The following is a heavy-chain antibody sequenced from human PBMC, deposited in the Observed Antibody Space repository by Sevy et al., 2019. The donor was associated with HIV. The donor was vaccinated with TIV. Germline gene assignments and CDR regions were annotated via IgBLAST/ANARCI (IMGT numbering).Heavy chain of an antibody. CDR1: GYTFTGYY. D-gene: IGHD3-16*02. CDR2: INPNSGGT. Sequence: ASVKVSCKASGYTFTGYYMHWVRQAPGQELEWMGWINPNSGGTNYAQKFQGRVTMTRDTSISTAYMELSRLRSDDTAVYYCARMITFGGVIATDAFDIWGQGTMVTVSS. J-gene: IGHJ3*02. V-gene: IGHV1-2*02. CDR3: ARMITFGGVIATDAFDI.